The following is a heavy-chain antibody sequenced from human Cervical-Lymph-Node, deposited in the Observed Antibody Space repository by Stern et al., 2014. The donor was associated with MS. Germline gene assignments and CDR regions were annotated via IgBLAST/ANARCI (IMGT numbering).Heavy chain of an antibody. CDR3: ARDREGYSSGWEYYYYCGMDV. D-gene: IGHD6-19*01. V-gene: IGHV3-21*01. J-gene: IGHJ6*02. CDR1: GFTFSSYS. Sequence: EVQLVESGGGLVKPGGSLRLSCAASGFTFSSYSMNWVRQAPGKGLEWVSSISSSSSYIYYADSVKGRFTISRDNAKNSLYLQMNSLRAEDTAVYYCARDREGYSSGWEYYYYCGMDVWGQGTTVTVSS. CDR2: ISSSSSYI.